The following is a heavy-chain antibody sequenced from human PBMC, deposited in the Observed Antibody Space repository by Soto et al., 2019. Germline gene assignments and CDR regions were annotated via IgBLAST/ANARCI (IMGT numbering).Heavy chain of an antibody. Sequence: ASLKVSCKGSGYTFTSYDSHRVRRAPGQGLEWVGIINPRGGRTSYAQKFQGRVTMNRGTSPSTVYMEVGRLGSEDTAVCYCASGFRVVHQYEADAIDVWSQGTMVTVSS. CDR1: GYTFTSYD. J-gene: IGHJ3*01. CDR2: INPRGGRT. CDR3: ASGFRVVHQYEADAIDV. D-gene: IGHD3-3*01. V-gene: IGHV1-46*03.